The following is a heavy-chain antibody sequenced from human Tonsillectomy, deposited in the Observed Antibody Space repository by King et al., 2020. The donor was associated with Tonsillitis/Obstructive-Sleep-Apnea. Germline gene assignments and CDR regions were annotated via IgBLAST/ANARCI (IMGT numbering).Heavy chain of an antibody. J-gene: IGHJ4*02. D-gene: IGHD4-11*01. CDR2: ISGYNANT. V-gene: IGHV1-18*01. CDR1: GYTFTTFG. Sequence: VQLVESGAEVKKPGASVKVSCKASGYTFTTFGITWVRQAPGQGLEWMGWISGYNANTDYAQKFQGRVTMTTDTSTSTAYRELRGLRSDDTAVYYCSRGLQWVDCWGQGTLVTVSS. CDR3: SRGLQWVDC.